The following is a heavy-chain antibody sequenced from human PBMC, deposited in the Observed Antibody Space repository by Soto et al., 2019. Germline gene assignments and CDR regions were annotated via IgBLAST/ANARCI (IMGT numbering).Heavy chain of an antibody. CDR3: ASEARPKRGYGY. CDR2: INAGNGNT. V-gene: IGHV1-3*01. J-gene: IGHJ4*02. Sequence: ASVKVSCKASGYTFTSYALQWVRPAPGQRLEWMGWINAGNGNTKYSQKFQGRVTITRDTSASIAYMELRSLRSDDTAVYYCASEARPKRGYGYWGQGTLVTVSS. CDR1: GYTFTSYA. D-gene: IGHD5-18*01.